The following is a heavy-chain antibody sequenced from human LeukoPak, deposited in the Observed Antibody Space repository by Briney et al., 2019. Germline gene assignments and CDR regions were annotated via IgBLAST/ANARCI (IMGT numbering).Heavy chain of an antibody. Sequence: ASVKVSCKASGYTFNTYGITWVRQAPGQGLEWMGWSSAYNGNTNYAQKLQGRVTMTTDTSTSTAYMELRSLRSDDTAVYYCARRICSSTSCYATNWFDPWGQGTLVTVSS. CDR3: ARRICSSTSCYATNWFDP. V-gene: IGHV1-18*01. CDR2: SSAYNGNT. D-gene: IGHD2-2*01. J-gene: IGHJ5*02. CDR1: GYTFNTYG.